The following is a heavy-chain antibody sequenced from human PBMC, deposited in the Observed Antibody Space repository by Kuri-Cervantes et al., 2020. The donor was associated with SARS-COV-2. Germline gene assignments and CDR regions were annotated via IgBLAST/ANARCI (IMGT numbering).Heavy chain of an antibody. CDR3: ARSFQGDRTPLYGMDV. J-gene: IGHJ6*02. V-gene: IGHV1-2*04. Sequence: ASVKVSCKASGGTFSSYAISWVRQAPGQGLEWMGWINAGNGNTKYSQKFQGWVTMTRDTSISTAYMELSRLRSDDRAVYYCARSFQGDRTPLYGMDVWGQGTTVTVSS. D-gene: IGHD2-21*02. CDR1: GGTFSSYA. CDR2: INAGNGNT.